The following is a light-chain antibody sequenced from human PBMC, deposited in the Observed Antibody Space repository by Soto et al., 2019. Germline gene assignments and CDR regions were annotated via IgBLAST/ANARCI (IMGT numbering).Light chain of an antibody. CDR1: QSITGSY. J-gene: IGKJ4*01. CDR3: QQYYSIPLT. V-gene: IGKV3-20*01. CDR2: GAS. Sequence: ENVLTQSPGTLSLSPGERATVSCRASQSITGSYLAWYQQTPGQAPRLLIYGASSRATGVPDRFSGSGSGTDFTLTISRLEPDDFAVYYCQQYYSIPLTFGGGTKVDIK.